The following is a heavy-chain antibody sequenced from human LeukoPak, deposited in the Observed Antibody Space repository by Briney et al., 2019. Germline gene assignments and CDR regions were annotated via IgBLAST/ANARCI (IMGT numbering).Heavy chain of an antibody. Sequence: GGSLRLSCAASGFTFSSYSMNWVRQAPGKGLEWVSSISSSSSYIYYADSVKGRFTISRDNAKNSLYLQMNSLRAEDTAVYYCARDLRFLEWFGIFDYWGQGTLVTVSS. V-gene: IGHV3-21*01. CDR3: ARDLRFLEWFGIFDY. CDR1: GFTFSSYS. CDR2: ISSSSSYI. J-gene: IGHJ4*02. D-gene: IGHD3-3*01.